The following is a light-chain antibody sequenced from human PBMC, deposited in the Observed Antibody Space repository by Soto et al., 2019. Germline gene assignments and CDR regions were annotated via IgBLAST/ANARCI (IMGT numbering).Light chain of an antibody. V-gene: IGKV1-39*01. CDR2: AAS. Sequence: DIQVTQSPSSRSSSFGDRVTITWGASQSITTFLNWYQQKPGNAPKLLIYAASSLQTGVPSRFSGSGSGTDFTLTISSLKSEDFATYYCQQAYGATPTFGQGTKVDIK. CDR3: QQAYGATPT. CDR1: QSITTF. J-gene: IGKJ1*01.